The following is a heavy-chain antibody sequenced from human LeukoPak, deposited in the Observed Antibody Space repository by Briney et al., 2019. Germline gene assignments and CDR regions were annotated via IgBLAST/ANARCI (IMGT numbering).Heavy chain of an antibody. J-gene: IGHJ6*03. CDR1: GYTFTSYG. V-gene: IGHV1-18*01. Sequence: GASVKVSCKASGYTFTSYGISWVRQAPGQGLEWMGWISAYNGNTNYAQKLQGRVTMTTDTSTSTAYMELRSLRSDDTAVYYCARTHPGELTELRLAAYYYYYYMDVWGKGTTVTVSS. CDR2: ISAYNGNT. D-gene: IGHD1-26*01. CDR3: ARTHPGELTELRLAAYYYYYYMDV.